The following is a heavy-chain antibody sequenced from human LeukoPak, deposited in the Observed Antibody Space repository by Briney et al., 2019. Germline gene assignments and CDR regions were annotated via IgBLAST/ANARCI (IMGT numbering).Heavy chain of an antibody. V-gene: IGHV3-53*01. J-gene: IGHJ6*02. CDR2: IYSGGST. CDR1: GFTVSSNY. D-gene: IGHD2-2*01. Sequence: GGSLRLSCAASGFTVSSNYMSWVRQAPGKGLEWVSVIYSGGSTYYADSVKGRFTISRDNSKNTLYLQMNSLRAEDTAVYYCVGYCSSTSCLTNYYYYYYGMDVWGQGTTVTVSS. CDR3: VGYCSSTSCLTNYYYYYYGMDV.